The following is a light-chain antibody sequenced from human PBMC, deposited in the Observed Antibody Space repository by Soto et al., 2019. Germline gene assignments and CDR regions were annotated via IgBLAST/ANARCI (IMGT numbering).Light chain of an antibody. V-gene: IGKV3D-20*02. Sequence: EIVLTQSPGTLSLSPGERATLSCMASQSVSSSYLAWYQQKPGQAPRLLIYDASNRATGIPARFSGSGSGTDFTLTISSLEPEDFAVYYCQQRSNWPRTFGQGTTVDIK. CDR1: QSVSSSY. CDR3: QQRSNWPRT. J-gene: IGKJ1*01. CDR2: DAS.